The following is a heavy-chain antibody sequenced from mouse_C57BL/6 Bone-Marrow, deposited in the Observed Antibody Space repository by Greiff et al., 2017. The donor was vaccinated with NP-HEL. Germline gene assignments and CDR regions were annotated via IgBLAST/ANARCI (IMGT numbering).Heavy chain of an antibody. CDR3: AGGWFYFAY. CDR2: ISSGSSTI. CDR1: GFTFSDYG. J-gene: IGHJ3*01. Sequence: EVMLVESGGGLVKPGGSLKLSCAASGFTFSDYGMHWVRQAPEKGLEWVAYISSGSSTIYYADTVKGRFTISRDNAQNTLFLQMTSLRSEDTAMYYCAGGWFYFAYWGQGTLVTVSA. D-gene: IGHD1-1*02. V-gene: IGHV5-17*01.